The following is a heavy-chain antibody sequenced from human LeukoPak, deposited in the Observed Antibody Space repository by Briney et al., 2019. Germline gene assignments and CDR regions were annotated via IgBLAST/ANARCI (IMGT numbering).Heavy chain of an antibody. J-gene: IGHJ4*02. D-gene: IGHD6-19*01. V-gene: IGHV3-23*01. CDR1: GITFNSYA. Sequence: GGSLRLSCTASGITFNSYAMSWVRQAPGKGLEWVSGISSSGGNTYYADSAKGRFTVSRDNSKNTLYLQMNSLRAEDTAVYYCAKVVVAGTGIDYWGQGTLVPSPQ. CDR3: AKVVVAGTGIDY. CDR2: ISSSGGNT.